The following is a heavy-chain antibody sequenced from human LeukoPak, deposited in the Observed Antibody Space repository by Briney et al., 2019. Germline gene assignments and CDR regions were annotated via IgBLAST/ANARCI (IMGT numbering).Heavy chain of an antibody. J-gene: IGHJ4*02. D-gene: IGHD6-19*01. CDR1: GFTFSSYW. V-gene: IGHV3-7*01. CDR2: IKQEGSEK. Sequence: PGGSLRLSCAASGFTFSSYWMSWVRQAPGEGGGWVANIKQEGSEKYYVDSVKGRFTISRDNAKNSLYLQMNSLRAEDTAVYYCARDESAFGIAVAGRYYWGQGTLVTVSS. CDR3: ARDESAFGIAVAGRYY.